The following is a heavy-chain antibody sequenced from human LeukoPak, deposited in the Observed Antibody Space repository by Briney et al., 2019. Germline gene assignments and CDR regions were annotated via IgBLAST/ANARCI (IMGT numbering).Heavy chain of an antibody. D-gene: IGHD6-13*01. CDR2: ISPDGATT. V-gene: IGHV3-74*01. CDR1: GFTFNTYW. J-gene: IGHJ4*02. CDR3: ARSIYGSTASSWGRDY. Sequence: PGGSLRLSCTASGFTFNTYWMHWVRRAPGKGLVWVSRISPDGATTNYADFVQGRFTISRDNAKNSLYLQMNSLRAEDTAVYYCARSIYGSTASSWGRDYWGQGTLVTVSS.